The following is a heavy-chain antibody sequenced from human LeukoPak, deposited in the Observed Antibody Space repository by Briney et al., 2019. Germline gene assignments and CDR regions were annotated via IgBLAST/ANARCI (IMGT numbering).Heavy chain of an antibody. CDR1: GYTFTSYD. Sequence: ASVKVSCKASGYTFTSYDINWVRQATGQGLEWMGWMNPNSGNTGYAQKFQGRVTMTRNTSISTAYMELGSLRSEDTAVYYCARGISVYLLRFDPWGQGTLVTVSS. V-gene: IGHV1-8*01. CDR2: MNPNSGNT. CDR3: ARGISVYLLRFDP. J-gene: IGHJ5*02. D-gene: IGHD3-16*02.